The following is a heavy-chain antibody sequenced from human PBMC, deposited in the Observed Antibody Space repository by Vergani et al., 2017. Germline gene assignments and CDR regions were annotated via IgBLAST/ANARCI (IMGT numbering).Heavy chain of an antibody. CDR1: GGSISSGRYY. V-gene: IGHV4-61*02. J-gene: IGHJ3*01. CDR3: ARRCGGDCWGAFAV. Sequence: QVQLQESGPGLVKPSQTLSLTCTVSGGSISSGRYYWSWIRQPAGKGLEWIGRIYTSGSTNYNPSLKSRVTISVDTSKNQFSLKLSSVTAADTAMYYCARRCGGDCWGAFAVWGQATMVTVSS. D-gene: IGHD2-21*01. CDR2: IYTSGST.